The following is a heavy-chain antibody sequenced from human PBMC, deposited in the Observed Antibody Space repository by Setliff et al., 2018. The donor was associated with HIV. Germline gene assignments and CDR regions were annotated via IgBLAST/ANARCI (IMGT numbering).Heavy chain of an antibody. Sequence: ASVKVSCKASGYTFANYGFSWVRQAPGQGLEWMGWISAYNGNTNYAQKVQGRVTMTTDPSTSTVYMELRSLRSDDTAVYYCARDSALIVGAARFYFDYWGQGTLVTVSS. CDR3: ARDSALIVGAARFYFDY. J-gene: IGHJ4*02. CDR1: GYTFANYG. CDR2: ISAYNGNT. V-gene: IGHV1-18*01. D-gene: IGHD1-26*01.